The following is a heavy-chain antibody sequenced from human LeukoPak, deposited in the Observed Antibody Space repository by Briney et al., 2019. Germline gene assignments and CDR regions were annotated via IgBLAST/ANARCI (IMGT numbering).Heavy chain of an antibody. D-gene: IGHD6-13*01. CDR1: GFTFSNFA. V-gene: IGHV3-30*04. Sequence: GGSLRLSCAASGFTFSNFALYWVRQAPGKGLEWVTVISSDGSYKYYADSVKGRFTISRDNSKNTVYLQMNSLRDEDTAVYYCARAPPDSWIDNWGQGTLVTVSS. CDR3: ARAPPDSWIDN. J-gene: IGHJ4*02. CDR2: ISSDGSYK.